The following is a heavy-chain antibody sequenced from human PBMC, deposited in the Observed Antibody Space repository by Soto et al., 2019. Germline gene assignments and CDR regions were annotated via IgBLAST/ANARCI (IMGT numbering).Heavy chain of an antibody. CDR2: ISGSGGST. V-gene: IGHV3-23*01. Sequence: EVQLLESGGGLVQPGGSLRLSCAASGFTSSSYAMSWVRQAPGKGLEWVSAISGSGGSTYYADSVKGRFTISRDNSKNTLYLQMNSLRAEDTAVYYCATVCGGDCYRRDPPNWGQGTLVTVSS. CDR1: GFTSSSYA. J-gene: IGHJ4*02. D-gene: IGHD2-21*02. CDR3: ATVCGGDCYRRDPPN.